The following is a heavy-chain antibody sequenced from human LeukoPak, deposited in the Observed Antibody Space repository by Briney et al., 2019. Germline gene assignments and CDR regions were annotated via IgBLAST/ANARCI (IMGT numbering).Heavy chain of an antibody. D-gene: IGHD6-19*01. J-gene: IGHJ4*02. CDR1: GFTFSSYW. CDR3: ARDPSGYSSGPSPDYFDY. V-gene: IGHV3-7*01. Sequence: GGSLRLSCAASGFTFSSYWMSWVRQAPGKGLEWVANIKQDGSEKYYVDSVKGQFTISRDNAKNSLYLQMNSLRAEDTAVYYCARDPSGYSSGPSPDYFDYWGQGTLVTVSS. CDR2: IKQDGSEK.